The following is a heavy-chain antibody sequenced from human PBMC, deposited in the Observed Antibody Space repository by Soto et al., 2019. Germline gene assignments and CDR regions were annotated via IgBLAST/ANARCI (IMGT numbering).Heavy chain of an antibody. V-gene: IGHV4-34*01. J-gene: IGHJ6*02. CDR3: ARDYSSSWSYYYYGMEV. CDR1: GGSFSGYY. D-gene: IGHD6-13*01. Sequence: PSETLSLTCAVYGGSFSGYYWSWIRQPPGKGLEWIGEINHSGSTNYNPSLKSRVTISVDTSKNQFSLKLSSVTAADTAVYYCARDYSSSWSYYYYGMEVWGQGTTVTVSS. CDR2: INHSGST.